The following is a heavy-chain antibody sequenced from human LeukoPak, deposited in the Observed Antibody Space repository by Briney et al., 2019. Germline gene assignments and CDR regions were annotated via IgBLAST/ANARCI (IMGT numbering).Heavy chain of an antibody. CDR1: GFMLSSTW. CDR2: IASKTDGGTT. CDR3: TTGIRGD. Sequence: PGGSLRLSCAASGFMLSSTWTHWVRQAPGKGLEWVGRIASKTDGGTTDYAAPVKGRFTISRDDSKNTLFLQMNSLKTEDTAVYYCTTGIRGDCGQGTLVTVSS. V-gene: IGHV3-15*04. J-gene: IGHJ4*02.